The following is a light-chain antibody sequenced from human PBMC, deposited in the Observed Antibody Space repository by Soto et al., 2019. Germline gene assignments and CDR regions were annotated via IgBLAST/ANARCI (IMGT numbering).Light chain of an antibody. CDR3: QQGNSFPFT. J-gene: IGKJ3*01. CDR1: QDISTW. Sequence: IQMTQSPSSVSASVGDTVTITCRASQDISTWLGWYQQKPGKAPDLLIYVASSLQSDVPSRFSGSGSGTHFTLTINGLQPEDFATYYCQQGNSFPFTFGPGTKVD. CDR2: VAS. V-gene: IGKV1-12*01.